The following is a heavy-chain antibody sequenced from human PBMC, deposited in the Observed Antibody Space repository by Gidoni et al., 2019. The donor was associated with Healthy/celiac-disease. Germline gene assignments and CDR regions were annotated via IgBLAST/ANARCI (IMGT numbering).Heavy chain of an antibody. J-gene: IGHJ3*02. D-gene: IGHD6-19*01. V-gene: IGHV3-23*01. CDR2: ISGSGGST. CDR3: AKVNGYSSGWYGDAFDI. Sequence: EVQLLESGGGLVQPGGCLSPSCAASGSTFRSYAMSWVRKAPGKGLEWVSAISGSGGSTYYADSVKGRCTSSRDNSKNTLYLQMNSLRAEDTAVYYCAKVNGYSSGWYGDAFDIWGQGTMVTVSS. CDR1: GSTFRSYA.